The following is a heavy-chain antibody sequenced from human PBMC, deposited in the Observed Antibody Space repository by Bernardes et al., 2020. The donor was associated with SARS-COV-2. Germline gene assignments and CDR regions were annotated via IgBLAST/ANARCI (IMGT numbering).Heavy chain of an antibody. CDR3: ARSDAGSYYY. CDR2: IDHSGST. Sequence: SETLSLTCAVYGGPFSGYYWSWIRQSPGKGLEWIGEIDHSGSTNYNPSLKSRVTISVDTSKNQVSLKLSSVTAADTAVYYCARSDAGSYYYWGQGALVTVSS. D-gene: IGHD1-26*01. J-gene: IGHJ4*02. CDR1: GGPFSGYY. V-gene: IGHV4-34*01.